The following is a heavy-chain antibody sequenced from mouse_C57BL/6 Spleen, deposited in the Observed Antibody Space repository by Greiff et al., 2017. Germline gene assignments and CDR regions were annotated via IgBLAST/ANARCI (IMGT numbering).Heavy chain of an antibody. CDR2: IDPSDSYT. J-gene: IGHJ3*01. Sequence: QVQLQQSGAELVRPGTSVKLSCKASGYTFTSYWMHWVKQRPGQGLEWIGVIDPSDSYTNYNQKFKGKATLTVDTSSSTAYMQLSSLTSEDSAVYYCARNGNSFAYWGQGTLVTVSA. V-gene: IGHV1-59*01. D-gene: IGHD2-1*01. CDR1: GYTFTSYW. CDR3: ARNGNSFAY.